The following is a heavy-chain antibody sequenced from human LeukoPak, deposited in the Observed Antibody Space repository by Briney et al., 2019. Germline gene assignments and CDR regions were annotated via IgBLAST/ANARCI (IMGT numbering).Heavy chain of an antibody. D-gene: IGHD6-19*01. CDR1: GFTVSSNY. CDR3: ARNRYSSGWSHSNWFDP. V-gene: IGHV3-53*01. CDR2: IYSGGST. Sequence: GGSLRLSCAASGFTVSSNYMSWVRQAPGMGLEWVSVIYSGGSTYYADSVKGRFTISRDNSKNTLYLQMNSLRAEDTAVYYCARNRYSSGWSHSNWFDPWGQGTLVTVSS. J-gene: IGHJ5*02.